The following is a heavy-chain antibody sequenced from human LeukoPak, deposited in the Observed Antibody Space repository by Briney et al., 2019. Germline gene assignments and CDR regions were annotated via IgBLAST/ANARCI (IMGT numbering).Heavy chain of an antibody. CDR2: IYSGGST. J-gene: IGHJ3*02. V-gene: IGHV3-53*01. D-gene: IGHD1-14*01. CDR3: ARDLSPWESRNPDAFDI. CDR1: GFTFSYHW. Sequence: GGSLRLSCAASGFTFSYHWMSWVRQAPGKGLEWVSVIYSGGSTYYADSVRGRFTISRDNYKNTLYLQMNSLRAEDTAVYYCARDLSPWESRNPDAFDIWGQGTTVTVSS.